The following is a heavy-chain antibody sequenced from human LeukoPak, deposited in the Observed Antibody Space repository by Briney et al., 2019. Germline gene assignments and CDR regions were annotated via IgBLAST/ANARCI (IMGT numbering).Heavy chain of an antibody. V-gene: IGHV3-7*01. CDR2: IKQDESEK. CDR1: GFTFSSYS. Sequence: PGGSLRLSCAASGFTFSSYSMNWVRQAPGKGLEWVANIKQDESEKYYVDSVKGRFAISRDNAKNSLFLQMNSLRAEDTAVYYCARDESRHSSSWYRNWGQGTLVTVSS. D-gene: IGHD6-13*01. J-gene: IGHJ4*02. CDR3: ARDESRHSSSWYRN.